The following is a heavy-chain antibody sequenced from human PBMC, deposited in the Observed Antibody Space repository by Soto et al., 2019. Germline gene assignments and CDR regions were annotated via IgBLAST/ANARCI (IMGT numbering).Heavy chain of an antibody. CDR2: INHSGST. CDR3: ARGRYCSSTSCPYYYYYMDV. Sequence: SETLSLTCAVYGGSFSGYYWSWIRQPPGKGLEWIGEINHSGSTNYNPSLKSRVTISVDTSKNQFSLKLSSVTAADTAVYYCARGRYCSSTSCPYYYYYMDVWGKGTTVTVSS. J-gene: IGHJ6*03. CDR1: GGSFSGYY. V-gene: IGHV4-34*01. D-gene: IGHD2-2*01.